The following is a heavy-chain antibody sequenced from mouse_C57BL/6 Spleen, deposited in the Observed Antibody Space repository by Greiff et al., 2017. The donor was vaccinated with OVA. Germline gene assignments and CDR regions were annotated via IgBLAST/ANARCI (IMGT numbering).Heavy chain of an antibody. D-gene: IGHD4-1*01. CDR2: IDPETGGT. J-gene: IGHJ3*01. CDR3: TRGDWEAWFAY. V-gene: IGHV1-15*01. CDR1: GYTFTDYE. Sequence: VQLQQSGAELVRPGASVTLSCKASGYTFTDYEMHWVKQTPVHGLEWIGAIDPETGGTAYNQKFKGKAILTADKSSSTAYMELRSLTSEDSAVYYCTRGDWEAWFAYWGQGTLVTVSA.